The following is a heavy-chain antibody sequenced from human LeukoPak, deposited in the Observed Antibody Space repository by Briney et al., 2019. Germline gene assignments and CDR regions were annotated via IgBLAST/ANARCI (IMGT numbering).Heavy chain of an antibody. CDR1: GFTFSSHW. CDR2: INQDGSEK. Sequence: PGGSLRLSCAASGFTFSSHWMSWVRQAPGKGLEWVANINQDGSEKYYVDSVKGRFTISRDNAKNSMYLQMNSLRAEDTAVYYCARDTIFAVAGTPCFDYWGQGTLVTVSS. V-gene: IGHV3-7*01. CDR3: ARDTIFAVAGTPCFDY. J-gene: IGHJ4*02. D-gene: IGHD6-19*01.